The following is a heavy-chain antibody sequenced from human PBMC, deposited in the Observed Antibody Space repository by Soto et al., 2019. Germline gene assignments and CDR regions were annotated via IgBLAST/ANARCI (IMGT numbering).Heavy chain of an antibody. CDR3: AREEGIVVVPAAILVYYYYMDV. CDR1: GDSVSSNSAA. D-gene: IGHD2-2*02. V-gene: IGHV6-1*01. Sequence: SQTLSLTCAISGDSVSSNSAAWNWIRQSPSRGLEWLGRTYYRSKWYNDYAVSVKSRITINPDTSKNQFSLQLNSVTPEDTAVYYCAREEGIVVVPAAILVYYYYMDVWGKGTTVTVSS. J-gene: IGHJ6*03. CDR2: TYYRSKWYN.